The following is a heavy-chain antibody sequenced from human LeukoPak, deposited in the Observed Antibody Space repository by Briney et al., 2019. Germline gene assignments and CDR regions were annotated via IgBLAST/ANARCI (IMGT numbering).Heavy chain of an antibody. CDR2: IYYSGST. J-gene: IGHJ4*02. Sequence: PSETLSLTCTVSGGSISTSPYYWGRIRQPPGKGLEWIGTIYYSGSTYYNPSLKSRVTISVDTSKNQFSLRLTSVTAADTAVYYCARHRGHYDSSGHYADYWGQGTLLTVSS. V-gene: IGHV4-39*01. CDR1: GGSISTSPYY. D-gene: IGHD3-22*01. CDR3: ARHRGHYDSSGHYADY.